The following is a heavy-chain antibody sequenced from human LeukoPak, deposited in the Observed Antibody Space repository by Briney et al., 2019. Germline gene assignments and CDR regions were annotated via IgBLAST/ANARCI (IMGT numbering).Heavy chain of an antibody. CDR3: ARGGSPNYGDYVWFDP. V-gene: IGHV4-31*03. Sequence: PSETLSLTCTVSGGSISSGGYYWSWIRQHPGKGLEWIGYSYYSGSTYYNPSLKSRVTISVDTSKNQFSLKLSSVTAADTAVYYCARGGSPNYGDYVWFDPWGQGTLVTVSS. CDR2: SYYSGST. J-gene: IGHJ5*02. CDR1: GGSISSGGYY. D-gene: IGHD4-17*01.